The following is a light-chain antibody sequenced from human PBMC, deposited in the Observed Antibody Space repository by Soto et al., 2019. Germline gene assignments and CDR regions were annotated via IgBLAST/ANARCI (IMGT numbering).Light chain of an antibody. CDR1: NIGSKN. Sequence: SYELTQPLSVSVALGQTARITCGGNNIGSKNVHWYQQKPGQAPVLVIYRDNNRPSGIPERFSGSNSGNTATLTISRAQAGDEADYYCQVWDSSTVLFGGGTKVTVL. CDR3: QVWDSSTVL. J-gene: IGLJ2*01. CDR2: RDN. V-gene: IGLV3-9*01.